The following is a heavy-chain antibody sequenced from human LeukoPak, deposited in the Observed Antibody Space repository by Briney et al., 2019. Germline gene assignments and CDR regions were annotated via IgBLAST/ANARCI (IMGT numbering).Heavy chain of an antibody. J-gene: IGHJ4*02. Sequence: SETLSLTCTVSGGSISSYYWGWIRQPPGKGLEWIGYIYHSGTTYYNPSLKSRVTISVDTSKNQFSLELSSVTAADTAVYYCARYSSSSVYFDYWGQGTLVTVSS. CDR2: IYHSGTT. CDR1: GGSISSYY. D-gene: IGHD6-6*01. CDR3: ARYSSSSVYFDY. V-gene: IGHV4-59*08.